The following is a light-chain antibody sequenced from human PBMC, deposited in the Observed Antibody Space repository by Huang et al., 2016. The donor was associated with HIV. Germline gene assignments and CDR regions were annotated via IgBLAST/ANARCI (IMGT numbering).Light chain of an antibody. CDR2: DAS. Sequence: ERVLTQSQGILSVSPGERVTLSCRTSQGIGKSLAWYQLRPGQAPRLLIYDASIRAYNIPARFSGGGSERDCTLTISGLQSEDSAIYYCQQYHEWPRTFGQGTKVEIK. V-gene: IGKV3-15*01. CDR1: QGIGKS. CDR3: QQYHEWPRT. J-gene: IGKJ2*01.